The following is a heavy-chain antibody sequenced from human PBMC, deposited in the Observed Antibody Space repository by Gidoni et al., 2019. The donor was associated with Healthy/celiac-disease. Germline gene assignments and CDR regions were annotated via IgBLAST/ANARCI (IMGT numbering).Heavy chain of an antibody. D-gene: IGHD3-10*01. CDR1: GFTFSSYS. V-gene: IGHV3-48*02. CDR2: ISSSSSTI. Sequence: EVQLVESGGGLVQPGGSLRLSCAASGFTFSSYSMNWVRQAPGKGLEWVSYISSSSSTIYYADSVKGRFTISRDNAKNSLYLQMNSLRDEDTAVYYCARDFSWFGELFSDYWGQGTLVTVSS. J-gene: IGHJ4*02. CDR3: ARDFSWFGELFSDY.